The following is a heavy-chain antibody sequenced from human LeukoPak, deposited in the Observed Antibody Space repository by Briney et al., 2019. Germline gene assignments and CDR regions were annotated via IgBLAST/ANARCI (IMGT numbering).Heavy chain of an antibody. CDR3: ARGHSGSYQRTDAFDI. CDR1: GFTFTSYS. J-gene: IGHJ3*02. V-gene: IGHV3-21*01. D-gene: IGHD1-26*01. Sequence: GGSLRLSCAASGFTFTSYSLNWVRQAPGTGLEWVSSISESGRYIYFRASLKGRFTVSRDNAENSLYLQMNDLRVEDTAVYYCARGHSGSYQRTDAFDIWGRGTLVTVSS. CDR2: ISESGRYI.